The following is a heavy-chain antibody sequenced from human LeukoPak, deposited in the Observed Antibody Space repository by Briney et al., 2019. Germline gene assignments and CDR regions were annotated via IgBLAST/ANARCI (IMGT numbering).Heavy chain of an antibody. Sequence: GASVKVSCKASGGTFSSYAISWVRQAPGRGLEWMGRIIPIFGTANYAQKFQGRVTITTDESTSTAYMELSSLRSEDTAVYYCARDNDYYGSGSYIGYYYYYMDVWGKGTTVTVSS. CDR3: ARDNDYYGSGSYIGYYYYYMDV. CDR1: GGTFSSYA. CDR2: IIPIFGTA. J-gene: IGHJ6*03. V-gene: IGHV1-69*05. D-gene: IGHD3-10*01.